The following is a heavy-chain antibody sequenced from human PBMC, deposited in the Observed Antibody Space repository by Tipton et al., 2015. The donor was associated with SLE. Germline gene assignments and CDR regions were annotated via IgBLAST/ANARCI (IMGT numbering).Heavy chain of an antibody. CDR2: LKHGTVT. J-gene: IGHJ5*02. Sequence: TLSLTCIVSGGSTSSPYWSWIRQPPGKGLEWIGKLKHGTVTNYNPSLTSRVTISADTSENYLSLNLISVTAADTAVYYCARTVVTPWFDPWGQGTLVTVSS. V-gene: IGHV4-34*01. D-gene: IGHD4-23*01. CDR1: GGSTSSPY. CDR3: ARTVVTPWFDP.